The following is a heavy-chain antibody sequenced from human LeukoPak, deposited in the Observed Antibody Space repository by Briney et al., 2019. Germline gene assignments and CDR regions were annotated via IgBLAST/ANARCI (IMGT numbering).Heavy chain of an antibody. CDR3: ARGGMATTKAGDAFDI. V-gene: IGHV1-46*01. CDR1: GYTFTSYY. J-gene: IGHJ3*02. CDR2: INPSGGST. D-gene: IGHD1-14*01. Sequence: ASVKVSCKASGYTFTSYYMHWVRQAPGQGLEWMGIINPSGGSTSYAQKFQGRVTMTRDTSTSTVYMELSSLRSEDTAVYYCARGGMATTKAGDAFDIWGQGTMVTVSS.